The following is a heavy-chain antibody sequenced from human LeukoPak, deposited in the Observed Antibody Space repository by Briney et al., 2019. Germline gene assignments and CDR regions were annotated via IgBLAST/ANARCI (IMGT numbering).Heavy chain of an antibody. CDR3: AKDLVEMATTDAFDI. Sequence: GGSLRLSCAASGFTFSDYYMSWVRQAPGKGLEWVSAISGSGGSTYYADSVKGRFTISRDNSKNTLYLQMNSLRAEDTAVYYCAKDLVEMATTDAFDIWGQGTMVTVSS. CDR1: GFTFSDYY. D-gene: IGHD5-24*01. J-gene: IGHJ3*02. V-gene: IGHV3-23*01. CDR2: ISGSGGST.